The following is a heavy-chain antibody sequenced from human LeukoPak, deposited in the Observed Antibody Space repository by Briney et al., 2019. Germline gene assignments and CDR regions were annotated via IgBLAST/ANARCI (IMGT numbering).Heavy chain of an antibody. D-gene: IGHD3-10*01. CDR3: ARDGGSGIDY. J-gene: IGHJ4*02. V-gene: IGHV3-33*01. CDR1: GFSLTTYG. Sequence: SLRLSCAASGFSLTTYGTHWLRQAPGKGLEWVAVIWYDGSRKFYGDSVKGRFTVSRDTFENTMYLQMNSLRVEDTAVYYCARDGGSGIDYWGQGTLVTVSS. CDR2: IWYDGSRK.